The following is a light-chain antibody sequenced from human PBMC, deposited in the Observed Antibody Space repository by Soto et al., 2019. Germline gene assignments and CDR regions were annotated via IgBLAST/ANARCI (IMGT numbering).Light chain of an antibody. CDR2: VVS. CDR1: SSDVGGYNY. Sequence: QSALTQPASVSGSPGQSITISCTGTSSDVGGYNYVSWYQQHPGKAPKLMIYVVSNRPSGVSNRFSGSKSGNTASLTISGLQAEDEAEYYCSSYTSSSTVVFGGGTKVTVL. V-gene: IGLV2-14*01. CDR3: SSYTSSSTVV. J-gene: IGLJ2*01.